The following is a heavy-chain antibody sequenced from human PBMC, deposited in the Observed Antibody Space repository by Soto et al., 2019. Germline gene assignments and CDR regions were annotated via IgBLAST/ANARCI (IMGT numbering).Heavy chain of an antibody. J-gene: IGHJ3*02. CDR1: GGSISSYY. V-gene: IGHV4-59*01. D-gene: IGHD4-17*01. CDR3: ARDLAESDTVTMASYAFNI. Sequence: VQLQESGPGLVKPSETLSLTCTVSGGSISSYYWSWIRQPPGKGLEWIGYIYYTGRTNYNPSLKSRVTISVDKSKNQCSLKLTSVTAADTAVYYCARDLAESDTVTMASYAFNIWGQGTMVTVSS. CDR2: IYYTGRT.